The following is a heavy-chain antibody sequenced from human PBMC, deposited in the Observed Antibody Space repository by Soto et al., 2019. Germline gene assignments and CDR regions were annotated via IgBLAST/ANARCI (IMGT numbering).Heavy chain of an antibody. CDR2: IYHSGST. D-gene: IGHD6-19*01. Sequence: SETLSLTCAVSSGSISSSNWWSWVRQPPGKGLEWIGEIYHSGSTNYNPSLKSRVTISVDKSKNQFSLKLSSVTAADTAVYYCVRDRDSSGWSDAFDIWGQGTMVTVSS. J-gene: IGHJ3*02. V-gene: IGHV4-4*02. CDR1: SGSISSSNW. CDR3: VRDRDSSGWSDAFDI.